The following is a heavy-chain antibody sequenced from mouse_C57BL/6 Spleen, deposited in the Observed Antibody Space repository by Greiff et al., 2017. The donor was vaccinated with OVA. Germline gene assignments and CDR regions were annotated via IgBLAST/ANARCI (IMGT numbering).Heavy chain of an antibody. J-gene: IGHJ2*01. CDR1: GYTFTSYW. CDR3: ERGQYYGSSSPDY. V-gene: IGHV1-69*01. D-gene: IGHD1-1*01. Sequence: QVQLQQPGAELVMPGASVKLSCKASGYTFTSYWMHWVKQRPGPGLEWIGEIDPSDSYTNYNQKFKGKSTLTVDKSSSTAYMQLSSLTSEDSAVYYCERGQYYGSSSPDYWGQGTTLTVSS. CDR2: IDPSDSYT.